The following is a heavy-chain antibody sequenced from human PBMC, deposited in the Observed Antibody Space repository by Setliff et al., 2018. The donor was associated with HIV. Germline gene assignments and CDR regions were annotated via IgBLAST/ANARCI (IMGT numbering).Heavy chain of an antibody. CDR1: GGSISSYF. V-gene: IGHV4-59*01. D-gene: IGHD3-3*01. CDR2: IFYTGNT. CDR3: ARVPFTTGFDY. J-gene: IGHJ4*02. Sequence: PSETLSLTCTVSGGSISSYFWSWIRQSPGKGLEWIAFIFYTGNTKYNPSLRSRVSMSVDTSNNQFSLNLTSVTAADTAVFYCARVPFTTGFDYWGQGILVTVSS.